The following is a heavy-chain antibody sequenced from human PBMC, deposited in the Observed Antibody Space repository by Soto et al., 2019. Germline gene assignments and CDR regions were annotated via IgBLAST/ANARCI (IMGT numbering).Heavy chain of an antibody. Sequence: QGTLKESGPTLVKPTQTLTLTCSFSGFSLSTSGVGVGWIRQSPGKAPEWLALIYWSGDEHYRPSLKSRLSIFKDTSKNHVVLIMIDMDPVDTATYYCARGLATLPVFAFDIWGQGTMVTVSS. CDR1: GFSLSTSGVG. V-gene: IGHV2-5*01. CDR3: ARGLATLPVFAFDI. J-gene: IGHJ3*02. D-gene: IGHD6-6*01. CDR2: IYWSGDE.